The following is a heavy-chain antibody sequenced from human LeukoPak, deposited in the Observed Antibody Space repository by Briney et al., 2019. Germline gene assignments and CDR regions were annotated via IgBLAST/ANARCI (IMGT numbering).Heavy chain of an antibody. V-gene: IGHV3-23*01. Sequence: GGSLRLSCATSGLTFSSYAMSWVRQAPGKGLEWVSTVGASIINTYYADSVKGRFTISRDNSKNTLYLQMSSLRAEDTAIYYCARGINSAFDYWGQGTLVTVSS. D-gene: IGHD3-10*01. CDR3: ARGINSAFDY. J-gene: IGHJ4*02. CDR2: VGASIINT. CDR1: GLTFSSYA.